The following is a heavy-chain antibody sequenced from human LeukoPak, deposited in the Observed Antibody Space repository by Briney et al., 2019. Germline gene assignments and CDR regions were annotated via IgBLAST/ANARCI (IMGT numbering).Heavy chain of an antibody. V-gene: IGHV3-7*01. Sequence: PGGSLRLSCGASGFTFSTYWMSWVRQAPGKGLEWVANTKKDGSEKYYVDSVKGRFTISRDNAKNSLYLQMNSLRAEDTAVYYCARYPLRQPRATMVRGVISPSGAFDIWGQGTMVTVSS. J-gene: IGHJ3*02. CDR2: TKKDGSEK. CDR3: ARYPLRQPRATMVRGVISPSGAFDI. CDR1: GFTFSTYW. D-gene: IGHD3-10*01.